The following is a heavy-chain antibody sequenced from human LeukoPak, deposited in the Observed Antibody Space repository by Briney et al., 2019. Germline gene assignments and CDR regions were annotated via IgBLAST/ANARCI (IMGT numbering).Heavy chain of an antibody. V-gene: IGHV1-69*01. J-gene: IGHJ4*02. CDR2: IIPIFGTA. CDR3: ARTRANYYDSSGYYNGGPYFDY. D-gene: IGHD3-22*01. CDR1: GGTFSSYA. Sequence: ASVKVSCKASGGTFSSYAISWVRQAPGRGLEWMGGIIPIFGTANYAQKFQGRVTITADESTSTAYMELSSLRSEDTAVYYCARTRANYYDSSGYYNGGPYFDYWGQGTLVTVSS.